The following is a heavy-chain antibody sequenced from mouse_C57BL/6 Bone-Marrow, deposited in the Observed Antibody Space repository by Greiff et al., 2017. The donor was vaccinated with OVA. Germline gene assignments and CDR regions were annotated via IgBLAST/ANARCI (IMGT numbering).Heavy chain of an antibody. CDR1: GYTFTSYW. J-gene: IGHJ2*01. CDR2: IDPSDSYT. V-gene: IGHV1-50*01. CDR3: ARRDWDYGSSPTSYFDY. D-gene: IGHD1-1*01. Sequence: VQLQQPGAELVKPGASVKLSCKASGYTFTSYWMQWVKQRPGQGLEWIGEIDPSDSYTNYNQKFKGKATLTVDTSSSTAYMQLSSLTSEDFAVYYCARRDWDYGSSPTSYFDYWGQGTTLTVSS.